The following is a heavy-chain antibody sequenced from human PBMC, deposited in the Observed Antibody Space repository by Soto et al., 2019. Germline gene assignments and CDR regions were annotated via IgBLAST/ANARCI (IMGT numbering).Heavy chain of an antibody. Sequence: ASVKVSCKASGYTFTSYGISWVRQAPGQGLEWMGWISAYNGNTNYAQKLQGRVTMTTDTSTSTAFMELRSLRSDDTAVYYCARVRGTIFGVVIDFDYWGQGTLVTVSS. V-gene: IGHV1-18*04. J-gene: IGHJ4*02. D-gene: IGHD3-3*01. CDR1: GYTFTSYG. CDR3: ARVRGTIFGVVIDFDY. CDR2: ISAYNGNT.